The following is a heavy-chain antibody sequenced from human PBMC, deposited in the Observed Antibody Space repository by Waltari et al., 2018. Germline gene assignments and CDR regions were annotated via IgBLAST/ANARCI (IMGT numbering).Heavy chain of an antibody. CDR1: GFTVSSNS. Sequence: EVQLVESGGGLIQPGGSLRLSCAASGFTVSSNSMRWFRQAPGQGLEWVSVIYSGGSTYYADSVKGRFTISRDNSKNTLYLQMNSLRAEDTAVYYCARGGGYGDWKHYYYYGMDVWGQGTTVTVSS. CDR3: ARGGGYGDWKHYYYYGMDV. D-gene: IGHD4-17*01. CDR2: IYSGGST. J-gene: IGHJ6*02. V-gene: IGHV3-53*01.